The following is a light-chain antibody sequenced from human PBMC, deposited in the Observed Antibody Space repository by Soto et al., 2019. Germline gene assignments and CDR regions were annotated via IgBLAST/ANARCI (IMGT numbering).Light chain of an antibody. CDR1: QSLLHSNGYNY. CDR3: MQALQTPWT. V-gene: IGKV2-28*01. J-gene: IGKJ1*01. CDR2: LGS. Sequence: DIVMTQSPLSLPVTPGEPASISCRSSQSLLHSNGYNYLDWYLQKPGQSPQLLIYLGSNRASGVPDRFSGSGSGTDFTLKISRVEAEDVGVSYCMQALQTPWTFGQGTKVEMK.